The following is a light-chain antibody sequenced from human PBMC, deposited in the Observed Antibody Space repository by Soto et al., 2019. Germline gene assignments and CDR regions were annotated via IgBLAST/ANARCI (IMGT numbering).Light chain of an antibody. J-gene: IGKJ5*01. CDR2: DAS. CDR3: QQYNSYMYT. Sequence: DIQMTQSPSTLSASVGDRVTITCRASQSINSWLAWYQQKPGKAPKLLIYDASSLESGVPSRFGGSGSGTEFTLTISGLQPDDFASYYCQQYNSYMYTFGQGTRLEIK. V-gene: IGKV1-5*01. CDR1: QSINSW.